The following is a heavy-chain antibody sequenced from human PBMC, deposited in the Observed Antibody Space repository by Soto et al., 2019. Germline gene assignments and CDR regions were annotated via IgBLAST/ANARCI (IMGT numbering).Heavy chain of an antibody. V-gene: IGHV3-23*01. Sequence: GGSLRLSCAASGFTFSSYAMSWVRQAPGKGLEWVSAISGSGGSTYYADSVKGRFTISRDNSKNTLYLQMNSLRAEDTAVYYCAKDYVWGSYRSAPRTFDYWGQGTLVTVS. CDR1: GFTFSSYA. CDR3: AKDYVWGSYRSAPRTFDY. CDR2: ISGSGGST. J-gene: IGHJ4*02. D-gene: IGHD3-16*02.